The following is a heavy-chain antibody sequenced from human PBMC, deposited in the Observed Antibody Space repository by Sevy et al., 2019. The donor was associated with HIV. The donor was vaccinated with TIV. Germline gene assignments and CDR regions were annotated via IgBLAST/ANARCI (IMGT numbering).Heavy chain of an antibody. V-gene: IGHV1-69*13. CDR2: IIPIFGTA. D-gene: IGHD6-19*01. Sequence: ASVKDSCKASGGTFSSYAISWVRQAPGQGLEWMGGIIPIFGTANYAQKFQGRVTITADESTSTAYMELSSLRSEDTAVYYCARGKKVAVAGLLPYYYYYGMDVWGQGTTVTVSS. CDR3: ARGKKVAVAGLLPYYYYYGMDV. CDR1: GGTFSSYA. J-gene: IGHJ6*02.